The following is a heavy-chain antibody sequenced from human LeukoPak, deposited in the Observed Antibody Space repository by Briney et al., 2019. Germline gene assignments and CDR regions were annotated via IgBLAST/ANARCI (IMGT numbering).Heavy chain of an antibody. CDR2: VNPNSGGT. Sequence: ASVKVSCKASGYTFTSYGISWVRQAPGQGLEWMGWVNPNSGGTNYAQKFQGRVTMTRDTSISTAYMELSRLRSDDTAVYYCARNDGYSSSWYYYYYYMDVWGKGTTVTISS. CDR1: GYTFTSYG. V-gene: IGHV1-2*02. CDR3: ARNDGYSSSWYYYYYYMDV. D-gene: IGHD6-13*01. J-gene: IGHJ6*03.